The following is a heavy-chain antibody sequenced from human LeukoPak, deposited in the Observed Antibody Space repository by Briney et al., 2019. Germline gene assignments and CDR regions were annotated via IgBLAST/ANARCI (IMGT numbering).Heavy chain of an antibody. D-gene: IGHD6-19*01. Sequence: GGSLRLSCAASGFTFSSYSMNWVRQAPGKELEWVSYISSSSSTIYYADSVKGRFTISRDNAKNSLYLQMNSLRAEDTALYYCAKAKTGYRIGGHQLVAFDIWAKGQWSPSLQ. CDR2: ISSSSSTI. CDR1: GFTFSSYS. V-gene: IGHV3-48*01. CDR3: AKAKTGYRIGGHQLVAFDI. J-gene: IGHJ3*02.